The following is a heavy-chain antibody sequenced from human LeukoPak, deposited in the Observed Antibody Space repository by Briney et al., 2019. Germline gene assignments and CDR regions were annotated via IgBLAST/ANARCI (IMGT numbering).Heavy chain of an antibody. CDR2: IKQDGSEK. CDR3: AREGSSGWYKIYYYYGMDV. J-gene: IGHJ6*02. CDR1: GFTFSSYL. Sequence: GGSLRLSCAASGFTFSSYLMSWVRQAPGKGLEWVANIKQDGSEKYYVDSVKGRFTISRDNAKNSLYLQMNSLRAEDTAVYYCAREGSSGWYKIYYYYGMDVWGQGTTVTVSS. V-gene: IGHV3-7*01. D-gene: IGHD6-19*01.